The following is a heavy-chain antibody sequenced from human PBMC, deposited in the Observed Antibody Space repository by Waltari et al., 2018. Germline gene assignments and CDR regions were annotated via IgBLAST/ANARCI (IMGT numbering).Heavy chain of an antibody. J-gene: IGHJ4*02. CDR2: INPRGGST. CDR1: GYTFTSYY. V-gene: IGHV1-46*01. CDR3: ARDLEMAAHFDD. D-gene: IGHD2-8*01. Sequence: QVQLVQSGAEVKKPGASVKVSCKASGYTFTSYYMHWVRQAPGQGLEWMGIINPRGGSTSYAQKFQGRVTMTRDTSTSTVYMELSSLRSEDTAVYYCARDLEMAAHFDDWGQGTLVTVSS.